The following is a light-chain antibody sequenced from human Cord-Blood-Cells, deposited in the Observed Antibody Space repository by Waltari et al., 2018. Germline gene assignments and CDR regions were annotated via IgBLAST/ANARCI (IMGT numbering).Light chain of an antibody. CDR1: QSISSY. Sequence: DIQMTQSPSSLSAYVGDHVTTTCRASQSISSYLNWYQQKPGKAPQLLIYAESSLQSGVPSRFSGSGSGTDFTLTISSLQPEDFATYYCQQSYSTPFTFGPGTKVDIK. CDR2: AES. CDR3: QQSYSTPFT. V-gene: IGKV1-39*01. J-gene: IGKJ3*01.